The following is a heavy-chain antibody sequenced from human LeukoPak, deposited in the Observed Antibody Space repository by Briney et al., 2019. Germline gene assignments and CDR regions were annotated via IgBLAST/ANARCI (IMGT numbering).Heavy chain of an antibody. CDR3: ANDDASYGMDV. J-gene: IGHJ6*02. V-gene: IGHV3-30*18. CDR1: GFTFSSYG. CDR2: ISYDGSNK. Sequence: PGGSLRLSCAASGFTFSSYGMHWVRQAPGEGLEWVAVISYDGSNKYYADSVKGRFAISRDNSKNTLYLQMNSLRAEDTAVYYCANDDASYGMDVWGQGTTVTVSS.